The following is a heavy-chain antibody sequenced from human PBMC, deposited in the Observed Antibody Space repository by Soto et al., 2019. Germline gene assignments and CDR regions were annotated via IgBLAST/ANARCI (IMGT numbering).Heavy chain of an antibody. J-gene: IGHJ4*02. V-gene: IGHV3-15*07. CDR2: IKSKTDGGTT. CDR3: AVAPQWLLRRFDY. CDR1: GFTFSNAW. Sequence: GGSLRLSCAASGFTFSNAWMNWVRQAPGKGLEWVGRIKSKTDGGTTDYAAPVKGRLTISRDDSINTLYLQMNSLKTEDTAVYYCAVAPQWLLRRFDYWGQGTVVTVSS. D-gene: IGHD6-19*01.